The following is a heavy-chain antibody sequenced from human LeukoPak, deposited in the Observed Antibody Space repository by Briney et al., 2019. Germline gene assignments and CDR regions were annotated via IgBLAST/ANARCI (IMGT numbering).Heavy chain of an antibody. CDR2: IIPIFGTA. V-gene: IGHV1-69*13. CDR1: GGTFSIYA. Sequence: ASVTVSCTASGGTFSIYAISWVRPAPGQGLEWMGGIIPIFGTANYAQKFQGRVTITADESTSTAYMELSSLRSEDTAVYYCARDRAPGYGMDVWGQGTTVTVSS. CDR3: ARDRAPGYGMDV. J-gene: IGHJ6*02.